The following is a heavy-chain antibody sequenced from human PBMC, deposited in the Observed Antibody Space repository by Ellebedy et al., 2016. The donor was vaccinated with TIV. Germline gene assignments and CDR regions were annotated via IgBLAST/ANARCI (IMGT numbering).Heavy chain of an antibody. V-gene: IGHV1-2*02. CDR3: ARYPLYYYDSSGYRVGMDV. D-gene: IGHD3-22*01. Sequence: ASVKVSCKASGYTFIGYYMHWVRRAPGQGLEWMGWINPNSGDTNYAQKFQGRVTMTRDTSISTAYMELSRLRSDDTAVYYCARYPLYYYDSSGYRVGMDVWGQGTTVTVSS. J-gene: IGHJ6*02. CDR2: INPNSGDT. CDR1: GYTFIGYY.